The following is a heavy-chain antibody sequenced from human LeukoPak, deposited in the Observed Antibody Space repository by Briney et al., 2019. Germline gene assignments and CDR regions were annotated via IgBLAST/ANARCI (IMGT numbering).Heavy chain of an antibody. V-gene: IGHV2-5*01. Sequence: SGPTLVNPTQTLTLTCTFSGFSLSTSGVGVGWIRQPPGKALEWLALIYWNDDKRYSPSLKSRLTITKDTSKNQVVLTMTNMDPVDTATYYCAQYYDYVWGSYRHQNYFVYWGQGTLVTVSS. CDR1: GFSLSTSGVG. D-gene: IGHD3-16*02. J-gene: IGHJ4*02. CDR3: AQYYDYVWGSYRHQNYFVY. CDR2: IYWNDDK.